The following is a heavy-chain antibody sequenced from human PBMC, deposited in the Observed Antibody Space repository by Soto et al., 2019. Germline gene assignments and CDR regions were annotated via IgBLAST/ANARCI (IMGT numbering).Heavy chain of an antibody. CDR2: IRSKAYGGTT. V-gene: IGHV3-49*03. CDR3: TRDIKGITMVRGVAAGGGDY. Sequence: GGSLRLSCTASGFTFGDYAMSWFRQAPGKGLEWVGFIRSKAYGGTTEYAASVKGRFTISRDDSKSIAYLQMNSLKTEDTAVYYCTRDIKGITMVRGVAAGGGDYWGQGTLVTVSS. J-gene: IGHJ4*02. CDR1: GFTFGDYA. D-gene: IGHD3-10*01.